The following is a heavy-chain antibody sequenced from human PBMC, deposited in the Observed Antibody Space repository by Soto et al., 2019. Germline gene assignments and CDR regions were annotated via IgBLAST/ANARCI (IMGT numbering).Heavy chain of an antibody. V-gene: IGHV5-10-1*01. CDR2: IDPSDSYT. D-gene: IGHD6-6*01. CDR3: ARGEYSSSIYYYYGMDV. Sequence: PVESLKISCKGSGDSLTSYWISWVRQMPWKGLEWMGRIDPSDSYTNYSPSFQGHVTISADKSISTAYLQWSSLKASDTAMYYCARGEYSSSIYYYYGMDVWGQGTTVTVSS. J-gene: IGHJ6*02. CDR1: GDSLTSYW.